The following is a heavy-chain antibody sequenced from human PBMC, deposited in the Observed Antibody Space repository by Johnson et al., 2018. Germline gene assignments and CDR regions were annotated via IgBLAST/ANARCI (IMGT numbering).Heavy chain of an antibody. CDR3: ARPIGDNYYYYYYMDV. Sequence: QVQLVESGGGVVQPGRSLRLSCAASGFTFSSYGMHWVRQAPGKGLEWVAVISYDGSHKYYADSVKGRFTISRDNSKNTLYLQMNSLRAEDTAVYYCARPIGDNYYYYYYMDVWGKGTTVTVSS. J-gene: IGHJ6*03. CDR1: GFTFSSYG. V-gene: IGHV3-30*03. D-gene: IGHD3-16*01. CDR2: ISYDGSHK.